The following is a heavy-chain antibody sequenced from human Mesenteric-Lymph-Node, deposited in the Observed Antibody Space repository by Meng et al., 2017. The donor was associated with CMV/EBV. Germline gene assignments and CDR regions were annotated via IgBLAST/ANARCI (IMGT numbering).Heavy chain of an antibody. Sequence: TFSDSWIDWVRQAPGQGLEWIGRINPTTGATDHAQKFQGRVTLTSDTSTTTTYMELSRLNSDDTAVYYCARGRTMVRGVLIVILGYWGQGTLVTVSS. CDR3: ARGRTMVRGVLIVILGY. J-gene: IGHJ4*02. D-gene: IGHD3-10*01. V-gene: IGHV1-2*06. CDR2: INPTTGAT. CDR1: TFSDSW.